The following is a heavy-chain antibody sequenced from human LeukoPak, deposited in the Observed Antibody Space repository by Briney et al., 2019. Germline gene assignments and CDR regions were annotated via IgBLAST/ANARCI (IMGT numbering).Heavy chain of an antibody. J-gene: IGHJ5*01. D-gene: IGHD2-21*02. CDR2: ISGSGNYM. CDR3: AKGGHPAVVTTRFDS. CDR1: GFTFDTYG. V-gene: IGHV3-23*01. Sequence: AESLRLSCAASGFTFDTYGMSWVRQPPGKGLEWASSISGSGNYMYYKDSVKGRFTISRYNSKNTLLLQMNSRRAEDSAVSYCAKGGHPAVVTTRFDSWGQGTLVTVSS.